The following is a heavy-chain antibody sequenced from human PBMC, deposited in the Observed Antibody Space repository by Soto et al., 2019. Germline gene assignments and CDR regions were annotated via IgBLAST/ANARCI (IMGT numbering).Heavy chain of an antibody. D-gene: IGHD3-16*01. CDR2: ISYDEIDK. Sequence: PVGSLRRSYASSEFNFRNYTMHCVRHAPGKWLERVALISYDEIDKYFADAVKGRYTISRDNSKKTLYLQMDSLRAEDTALDYFAGSWGSSYYWGRRTLVSVSS. J-gene: IGHJ4*02. CDR1: EFNFRNYT. CDR3: AGSWGSSYY. V-gene: IGHV3-30*04.